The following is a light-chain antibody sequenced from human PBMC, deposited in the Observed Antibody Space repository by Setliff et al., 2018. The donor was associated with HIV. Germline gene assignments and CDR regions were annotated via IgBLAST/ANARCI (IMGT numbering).Light chain of an antibody. CDR3: SSYAITNTLP. CDR2: EVR. Sequence: QSALTQPASVSGSPGQSITISCTGTTSDVGGYNYVSWYQQHPGNAPKLIIYEVRNRPSGVSNRFSGSKSGNTAFLTISGLQAEDEADYYCSSYAITNTLPFGSGTKVTVL. J-gene: IGLJ1*01. V-gene: IGLV2-14*01. CDR1: TSDVGGYNY.